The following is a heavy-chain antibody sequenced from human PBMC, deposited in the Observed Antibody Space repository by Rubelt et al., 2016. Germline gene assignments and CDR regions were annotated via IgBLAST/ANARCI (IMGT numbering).Heavy chain of an antibody. CDR2: ISGSGGST. CDR3: AKHPGIAAAGWFDP. J-gene: IGHJ5*02. V-gene: IGHV3-23*01. Sequence: PGKGLEWVSAISGSGGSTYYADSVKGRFTISRDNSKNTLYLQMNSLRAEDTAVYYCAKHPGIAAAGWFDPWGQGTLVTVSS. D-gene: IGHD6-13*01.